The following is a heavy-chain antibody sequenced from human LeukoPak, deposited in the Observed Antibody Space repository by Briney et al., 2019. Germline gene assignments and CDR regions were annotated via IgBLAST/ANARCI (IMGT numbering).Heavy chain of an antibody. J-gene: IGHJ3*02. CDR3: ARGPGYADGRGYNSGAFDI. D-gene: IGHD3-22*01. CDR2: IYYSGST. V-gene: IGHV4-39*07. CDR1: GGSISSSSYY. Sequence: SETLSLTCTVSGGSISSSSYYWGWIRQPPGKGLEWIGSIYYSGSTYYNPSLKSRVAISVDTSKNQFSLKLNSVTAADTAVYYCARGPGYADGRGYNSGAFDIWGRGTMVTVSS.